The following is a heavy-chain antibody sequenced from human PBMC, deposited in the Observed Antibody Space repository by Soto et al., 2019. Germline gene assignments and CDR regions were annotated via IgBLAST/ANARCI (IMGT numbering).Heavy chain of an antibody. J-gene: IGHJ4*02. CDR3: AREDSYQRYFDY. V-gene: IGHV4-31*03. CDR1: GGSISSGGYY. CDR2: IYYSGST. D-gene: IGHD6-25*01. Sequence: SSETLSLTCTVSGGSISSGGYYWSWIRQHPGKGLEWIGYIYYSGSTYYNPSLKSRVTISVDTSKNQFSLKLSSVTAADTAVYYCAREDSYQRYFDYWGQGTLVTVSS.